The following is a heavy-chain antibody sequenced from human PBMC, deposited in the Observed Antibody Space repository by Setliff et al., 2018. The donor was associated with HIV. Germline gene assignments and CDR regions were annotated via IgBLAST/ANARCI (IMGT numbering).Heavy chain of an antibody. D-gene: IGHD2-2*01. CDR1: GGSFSGYY. CDR3: VASSSWSCRLNF. V-gene: IGHV4-34*01. Sequence: SETLSLTCAVYGGSFSGYYSWIRQAPGKGLEWIGEVNHGGSTHHNASLKSRLTISIDTSKKQFSLKLTSVTAADAAGYYCVASSSWSCRLNFWGPGTLVTVSS. CDR2: VNHGGST. J-gene: IGHJ4*02.